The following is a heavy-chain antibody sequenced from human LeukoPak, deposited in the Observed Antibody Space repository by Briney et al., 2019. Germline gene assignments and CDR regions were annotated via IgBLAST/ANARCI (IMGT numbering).Heavy chain of an antibody. CDR3: ARDPYDSSGYYNWFNP. D-gene: IGHD3-22*01. Sequence: ASVKVSCKASGYTFTSYGISWVRQAPGQGLEWMGWISAYNGNTNYAQKLQGRVTMTTDTSTSTAYMELRSLRSDDTAVYYCARDPYDSSGYYNWFNPWGQGTLVTVSS. CDR1: GYTFTSYG. J-gene: IGHJ5*02. V-gene: IGHV1-18*01. CDR2: ISAYNGNT.